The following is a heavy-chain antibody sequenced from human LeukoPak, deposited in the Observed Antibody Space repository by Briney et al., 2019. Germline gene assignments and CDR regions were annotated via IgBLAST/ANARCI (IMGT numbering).Heavy chain of an antibody. CDR3: AKSRWAPAGTDY. CDR2: ISSGGSST. J-gene: IGHJ4*02. V-gene: IGHV3-74*01. CDR1: GFTFSSYW. Sequence: PGGSLRLSCAASGFTFSSYWMHWVRQAPGKGLVWVSRISSGGSSTSYADSVKGRFTISRDNAKNSLYLRVNRLGAEDTALYYCAKSRWAPAGTDYWAQGTLVTVSS. D-gene: IGHD6-13*01.